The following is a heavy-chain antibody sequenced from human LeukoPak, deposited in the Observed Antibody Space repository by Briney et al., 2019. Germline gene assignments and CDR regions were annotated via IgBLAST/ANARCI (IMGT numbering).Heavy chain of an antibody. V-gene: IGHV3-20*04. D-gene: IGHD3-10*01. Sequence: PGGSLRLSCAASGFTFSSYEMNWVRQAPGKGLEWVSGINWNGGSTGYADSVKGRFTISRDNAKNSLYLQMNSLRAEDTALYYCAKQLWFGEFYYFDYWGQGTLVTVSS. CDR1: GFTFSSYE. J-gene: IGHJ4*02. CDR3: AKQLWFGEFYYFDY. CDR2: INWNGGST.